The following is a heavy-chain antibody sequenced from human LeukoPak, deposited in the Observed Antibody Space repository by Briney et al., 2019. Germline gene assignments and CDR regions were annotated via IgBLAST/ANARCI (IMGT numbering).Heavy chain of an antibody. Sequence: SETLSLTCTVSGGSISSYYWSWIRQPAGKGLEWIGRIYTSGSTNYNPSLKSRVTMSVDTSKNQFSLKLSSVTAADTAVYYCARAGRVGYCSSTSCRSYYYYYMDVWGKGTTVTVSS. D-gene: IGHD2-2*01. CDR1: GGSISSYY. CDR2: IYTSGST. V-gene: IGHV4-4*07. CDR3: ARAGRVGYCSSTSCRSYYYYYMDV. J-gene: IGHJ6*03.